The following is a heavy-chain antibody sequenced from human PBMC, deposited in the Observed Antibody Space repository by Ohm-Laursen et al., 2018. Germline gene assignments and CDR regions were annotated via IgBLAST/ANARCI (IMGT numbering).Heavy chain of an antibody. D-gene: IGHD6-6*01. CDR3: ARGSNEAARPNPHY. CDR2: VYYSGST. V-gene: IGHV4-59*11. Sequence: SETLSLTWTVSGASINSHHWSFIRQPPGKGLEWIAFVYYSGSTYYNPSLKSRVSMSVDTSNNQFSLQLRYVTAADTAVYYCARGSNEAARPNPHYWGQGTLVTVSS. J-gene: IGHJ4*02. CDR1: GASINSHH.